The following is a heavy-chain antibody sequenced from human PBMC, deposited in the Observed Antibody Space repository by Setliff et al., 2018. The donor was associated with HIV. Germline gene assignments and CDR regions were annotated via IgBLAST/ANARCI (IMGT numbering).Heavy chain of an antibody. CDR2: ISVYNGKI. CDR3: ARDYGSSPYAVFDS. CDR1: GYTFTNFG. V-gene: IGHV1-18*01. J-gene: IGHJ4*02. Sequence: GASVKVSCKASGYTFTNFGISWVRQAPGQGLEWMGWISVYNGKIDYAQKFQGRVTMTTETSTSTAHMELRSLRSDDTAVYYCARDYGSSPYAVFDSWGQGTLVTVSS. D-gene: IGHD6-13*01.